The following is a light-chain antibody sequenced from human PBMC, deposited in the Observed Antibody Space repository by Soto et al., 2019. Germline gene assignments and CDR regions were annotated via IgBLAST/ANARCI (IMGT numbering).Light chain of an antibody. J-gene: IGKJ3*01. CDR3: QHTDYFPFT. CDR1: QGISTW. CDR2: AAS. V-gene: IGKV1-12*01. Sequence: DIQMTQSPFSVSASVGDRVSITCRASQGISTWLAWFQQKPGKAPKLLIYAASSLQSGVPSMFGGSGSGTDFPITISRLQAEDFASYYYQHTDYFPFTFGPGTKVDIK.